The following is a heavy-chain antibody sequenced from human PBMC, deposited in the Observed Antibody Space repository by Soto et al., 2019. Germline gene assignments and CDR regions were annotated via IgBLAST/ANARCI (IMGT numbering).Heavy chain of an antibody. CDR3: ARIRAPYDSSGYYSHFAY. Sequence: ESGPTLVNPTQTLTLTCTFSGFSLSTSGMCVSWIRQPPGKALEWLARIDWDDDKYYSTSLKTRLTISKDTSKNQVVLTMTNMDPVDTATYYCARIRAPYDSSGYYSHFAYWGQGTLVTVSS. CDR2: IDWDDDK. J-gene: IGHJ4*02. CDR1: GFSLSTSGMC. V-gene: IGHV2-70*11. D-gene: IGHD3-22*01.